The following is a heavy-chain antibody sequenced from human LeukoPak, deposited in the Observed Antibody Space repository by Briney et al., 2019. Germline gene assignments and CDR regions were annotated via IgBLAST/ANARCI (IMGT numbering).Heavy chain of an antibody. CDR3: ARRLTGLPATNHFDY. CDR1: GVSITSGDYH. V-gene: IGHV4-31*03. D-gene: IGHD2-21*02. J-gene: IGHJ4*02. CDR2: IHYSGGT. Sequence: SETLSLTRTVSGVSITSGDYHWNWIRQHPGTGLEWIGYIHYSGGTSYNPSLKSRLTLSVDKSGNQFSLKLTSVTAADTAVYYCARRLTGLPATNHFDYWGQGILVTVSS.